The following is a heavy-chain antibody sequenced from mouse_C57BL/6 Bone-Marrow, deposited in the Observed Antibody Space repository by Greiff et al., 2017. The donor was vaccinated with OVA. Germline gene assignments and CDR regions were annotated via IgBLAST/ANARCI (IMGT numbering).Heavy chain of an antibody. Sequence: VQLQQSGAELARPGASVTLSCKASGYTFTSYGISWVKQRTGQGLEWIGVIYPRSGNTYYNEKFKGKATLNADTSSSTAYMELRSLTSEDAAVYFCARFFGYYHVWGTGPTVTVSS. V-gene: IGHV1-81*01. D-gene: IGHD2-3*01. CDR1: GYTFTSYG. CDR3: ARFFGYYHV. J-gene: IGHJ1*03. CDR2: IYPRSGNT.